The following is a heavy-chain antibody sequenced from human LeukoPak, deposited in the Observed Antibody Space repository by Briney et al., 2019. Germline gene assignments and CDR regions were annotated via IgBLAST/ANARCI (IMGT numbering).Heavy chain of an antibody. V-gene: IGHV1-69*05. CDR1: GGTFSSNA. Sequence: SVKVSCKASGGTFSSNAISWVRQAPGQGLEWMGGIIPIFGTANYAQKFQGRVTITTDESTSTAYMELSSLRSEDTAVYYCARDSRDYYDSSGYYFGAFDIWGQGTMVTVSS. J-gene: IGHJ3*02. CDR2: IIPIFGTA. D-gene: IGHD3-22*01. CDR3: ARDSRDYYDSSGYYFGAFDI.